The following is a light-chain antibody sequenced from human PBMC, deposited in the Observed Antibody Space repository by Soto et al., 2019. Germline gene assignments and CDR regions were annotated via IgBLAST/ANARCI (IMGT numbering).Light chain of an antibody. Sequence: QSVLTQPASVSGSPGQSITISCTGSSSDVGNYNYVSWYQQHPGKAPKLMISEVTNRPSGVSNRFSGSKSGNTASLTISGLQAEDEADYYCCSYTSSSTVIFGGGTKLTVL. V-gene: IGLV2-14*01. J-gene: IGLJ2*01. CDR1: SSDVGNYNY. CDR3: CSYTSSSTVI. CDR2: EVT.